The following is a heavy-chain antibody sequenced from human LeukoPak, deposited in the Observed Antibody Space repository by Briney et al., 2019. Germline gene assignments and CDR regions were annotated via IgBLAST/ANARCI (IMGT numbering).Heavy chain of an antibody. Sequence: SETLSLTCTVSGGSISSYYWSWIRQPPGKGLEWIGYIYYSGSTNYNPSLKSRVTISVDTSKNQFSLKLSSVTAADTAVYYCARVPLPYYYYYMDVWGKGTTVTVSS. CDR3: ARVPLPYYYYYMDV. V-gene: IGHV4-59*12. J-gene: IGHJ6*03. CDR1: GGSISSYY. CDR2: IYYSGST.